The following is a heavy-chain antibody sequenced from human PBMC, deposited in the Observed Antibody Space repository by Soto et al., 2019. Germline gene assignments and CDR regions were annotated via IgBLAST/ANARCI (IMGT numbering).Heavy chain of an antibody. CDR2: ISSSGSTI. D-gene: IGHD5-12*01. V-gene: IGHV3-48*03. CDR3: ARDTLGYSGPFDY. Sequence: EVQLVESGGGLVQPGGSLRLSCAASGFTFSSYEMNWVRQAPGKGVEWVSYISSSGSTIYYADSVKGRFTISRDNAKNSLYLQMNSLRAEDTAVYYCARDTLGYSGPFDYWGQGTLFTVSS. J-gene: IGHJ4*02. CDR1: GFTFSSYE.